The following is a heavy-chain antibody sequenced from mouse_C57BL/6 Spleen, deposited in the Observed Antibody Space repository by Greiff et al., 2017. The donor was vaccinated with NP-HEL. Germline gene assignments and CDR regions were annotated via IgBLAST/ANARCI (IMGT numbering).Heavy chain of an antibody. V-gene: IGHV1-81*01. Sequence: QVQLKESGAELARPGASVKLSCKASGYTFTSYGISWVKQRTGQGLEWIGEIYPRSGNTYYNEKFKGKATLTADKSSSTAYMELRSLTSEDSAVYFCARHVITTVVATRRYAMDYWGQGTSVTVSS. CDR3: ARHVITTVVATRRYAMDY. D-gene: IGHD1-1*01. CDR2: IYPRSGNT. CDR1: GYTFTSYG. J-gene: IGHJ4*01.